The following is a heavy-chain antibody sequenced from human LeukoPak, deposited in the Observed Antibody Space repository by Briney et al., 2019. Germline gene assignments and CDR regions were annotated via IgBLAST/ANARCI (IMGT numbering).Heavy chain of an antibody. J-gene: IGHJ4*02. Sequence: PSETLSLTCTVSGGSIRSSYYYWGWIRQPPGKGLEWIGSIYDSGSTYYNPSLKSRVTISVDTSKNQFSLKLSSVTAADTAVYYCARAGSGWYMVYWGQGTLVTVSS. V-gene: IGHV4-39*07. CDR2: IYDSGST. D-gene: IGHD6-19*01. CDR1: GGSIRSSYYY. CDR3: ARAGSGWYMVY.